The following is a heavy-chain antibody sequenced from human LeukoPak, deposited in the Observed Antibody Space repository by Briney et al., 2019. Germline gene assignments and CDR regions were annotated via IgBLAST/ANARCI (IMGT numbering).Heavy chain of an antibody. J-gene: IGHJ4*02. CDR3: ASQARYSRGHFDY. CDR1: GGSFTGLF. Sequence: SETLSLTCVVNGGSFTGLFWSWIRQAPGKGLEWIGEINHFGSTNYSPSLKSRVTISVDTSKNQFSLKLSSVTAADTAVYYCASQARYSRGHFDYWGQGTLVTVSS. CDR2: INHFGST. V-gene: IGHV4-34*01. D-gene: IGHD6-19*01.